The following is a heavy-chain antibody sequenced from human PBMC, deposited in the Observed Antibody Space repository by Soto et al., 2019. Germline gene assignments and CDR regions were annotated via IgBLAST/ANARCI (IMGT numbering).Heavy chain of an antibody. CDR2: ISYDGSNK. Sequence: PGGSLRLSCAASGFTFSSYAMHWVRQAPGKGLEWVAVISYDGSNKYYADSVKGRFTISRDNSKNTLYLQMNSLRAEDTAVYYCARILLIGPDSSGFTDYWGQGTLVTVSS. CDR1: GFTFSSYA. D-gene: IGHD3-22*01. J-gene: IGHJ4*02. V-gene: IGHV3-30-3*01. CDR3: ARILLIGPDSSGFTDY.